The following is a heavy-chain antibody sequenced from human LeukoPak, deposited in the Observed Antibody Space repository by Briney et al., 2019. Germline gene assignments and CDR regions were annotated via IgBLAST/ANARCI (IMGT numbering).Heavy chain of an antibody. D-gene: IGHD3-3*01. CDR3: ARGDFWSGYYTGLY. J-gene: IGHJ4*02. Sequence: PGGSLRLSCAASGFTVTTNYMSWVRQAPGKGLEWVSVIYSGGSTYYADSVKGRFTFSRHNSKNTLYLQMDSLRDEDTAVYYCARGDFWSGYYTGLYWGQGTLVTVSS. CDR2: IYSGGST. CDR1: GFTVTTNY. V-gene: IGHV3-53*04.